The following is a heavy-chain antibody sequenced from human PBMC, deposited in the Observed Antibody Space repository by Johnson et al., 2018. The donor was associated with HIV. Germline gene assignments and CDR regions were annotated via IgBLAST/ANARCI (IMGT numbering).Heavy chain of an antibody. J-gene: IGHJ3*02. CDR3: ARAQGVLVWFRELLFDAFDI. Sequence: VQLVESGGGLVQPGGSLRLSCVGSGFTFSSYDMSWVRQAPGKGLEWVAYVSHSGHMIFYADSVKGRFTISRDNSKNTLYLQMNSLRAEDTAMHYCARAQGVLVWFRELLFDAFDIWGQGTMVTVSS. CDR2: VSHSGHMI. V-gene: IGHV3-23*04. CDR1: GFTFSSYD. D-gene: IGHD3-10*01.